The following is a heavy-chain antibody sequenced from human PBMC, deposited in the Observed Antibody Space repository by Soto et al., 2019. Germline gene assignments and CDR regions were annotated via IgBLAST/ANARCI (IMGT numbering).Heavy chain of an antibody. D-gene: IGHD1-7*01. V-gene: IGHV1-18*01. J-gene: IGHJ4*02. CDR2: ISGYNGNT. CDR1: GYTFTSYG. Sequence: ASVKLSCTASGYTFTSYGINWVRQAPGQGLEWMGWISGYNGNTDYVQRLQDRVTMTTDTSTRTAYMELRNLRSDDSAVYYCARTDLKLRGLDYWGQGTLVTVSS. CDR3: ARTDLKLRGLDY.